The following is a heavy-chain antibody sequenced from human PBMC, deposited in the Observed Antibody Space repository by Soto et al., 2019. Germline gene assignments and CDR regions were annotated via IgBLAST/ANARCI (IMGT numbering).Heavy chain of an antibody. D-gene: IGHD5-12*01. CDR2: ISNSNGNI. CDR1: GYTFANFG. CDR3: ARDYRNSVYAYPRVDY. V-gene: IGHV1-18*01. J-gene: IGHJ4*02. Sequence: QVQLVQSGAEVKKPGASVKVSCKASGYTFANFGVTWLRQAPGQGLEWMGWISNSNGNIEYAQKLQGRVTMTSDTSTDTAYMELRNLRSDDTAVFYCARDYRNSVYAYPRVDYWGQGTLITVSS.